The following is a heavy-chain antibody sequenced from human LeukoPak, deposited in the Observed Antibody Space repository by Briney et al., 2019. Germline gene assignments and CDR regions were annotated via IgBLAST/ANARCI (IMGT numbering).Heavy chain of an antibody. CDR3: ARYSSPPRMAFDI. Sequence: SETLSPTCTVSGGSISSYYWSWIRQPPGKGLEWIEYIYYSGSTNYNPSLKSRVTISVDTSKNQFSLKLSSVTAADTAVYYCARYSSPPRMAFDIWGQGTMVTVSS. D-gene: IGHD6-13*01. V-gene: IGHV4-59*01. J-gene: IGHJ3*02. CDR2: IYYSGST. CDR1: GGSISSYY.